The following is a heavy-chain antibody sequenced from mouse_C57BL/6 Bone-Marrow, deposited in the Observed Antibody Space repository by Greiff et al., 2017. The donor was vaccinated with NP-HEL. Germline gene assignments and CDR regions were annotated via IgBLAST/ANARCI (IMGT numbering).Heavy chain of an antibody. CDR1: GYTFTEYT. J-gene: IGHJ1*03. CDR2: FYPGSGSI. D-gene: IGHD1-1*01. Sequence: QVQLQQSGAELVKPGASVKLSCKASGYTFTEYTIHWVKQRSGQGLEWIGWFYPGSGSIKYNEKFKDKATLTADKASSTLSMDMSRLTSEDSAFYFCARHGDYFGSSYEYVDVWGKGTTVTVSS. V-gene: IGHV1-62-2*01. CDR3: ARHGDYFGSSYEYVDV.